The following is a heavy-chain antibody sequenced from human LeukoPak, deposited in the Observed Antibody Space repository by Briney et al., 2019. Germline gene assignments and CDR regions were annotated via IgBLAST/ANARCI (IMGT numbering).Heavy chain of an antibody. CDR2: ISYDGSNK. CDR1: GFTFSSYA. V-gene: IGHV3-30-3*01. Sequence: PGRSLRLSCAASGFTFSSYAMHWVRQAPGKGLERVAVISYDGSNKYYADSVKGRFTISRDNSKNTLYLQMNSLRAEDTAVYYCARVYYDSSGYYHPDAFDIWGQGTMVTVSS. J-gene: IGHJ3*02. CDR3: ARVYYDSSGYYHPDAFDI. D-gene: IGHD3-22*01.